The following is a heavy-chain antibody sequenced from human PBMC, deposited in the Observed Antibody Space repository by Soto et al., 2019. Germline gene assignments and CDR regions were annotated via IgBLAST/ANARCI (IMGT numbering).Heavy chain of an antibody. CDR1: GYIFTSYG. CDR2: ISGYNGNA. Sequence: QVQLEQSGAEVQKPGASVKVSCKASGYIFTSYGISWVRQAPGQGLEWMGWISGYNGNAKYAQKFQDRVTMTTDTSTSTAYMEVRSLRSDDTAVYYCARDGDSVSDYWGQGTLVTVSS. V-gene: IGHV1-18*01. J-gene: IGHJ4*02. D-gene: IGHD4-17*01. CDR3: ARDGDSVSDY.